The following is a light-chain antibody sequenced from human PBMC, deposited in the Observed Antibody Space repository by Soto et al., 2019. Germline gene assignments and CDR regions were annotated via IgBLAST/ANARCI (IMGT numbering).Light chain of an antibody. CDR1: SSNIGAGYD. J-gene: IGLJ1*01. CDR3: QAYDTGLRGYV. V-gene: IGLV1-40*01. Sequence: QSVLTQPPSVSGVPGQRVTISCTGTSSNIGAGYDVHWYQRLPGTAPKLLIYLNTDRPSGVPDRCSGSKSGTSASLAITGLQAEDEADYFCQAYDTGLRGYVFGTGTKLTVL. CDR2: LNT.